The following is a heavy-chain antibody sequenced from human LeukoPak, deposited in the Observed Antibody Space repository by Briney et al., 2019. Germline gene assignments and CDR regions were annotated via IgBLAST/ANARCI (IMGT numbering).Heavy chain of an antibody. CDR2: IRQNGNEK. V-gene: IGHV3-7*01. Sequence: PGGSLRLSCAASGFTFTSYWMSWVRQAPGKGLECVANIRQNGNEKYYVDSVKGRFTILRDNAKNSLSLQMNSLRDEDTAVYYCVRTGWSSEWSWGQGILVTVSS. J-gene: IGHJ5*02. CDR3: VRTGWSSEWS. CDR1: GFTFTSYW. D-gene: IGHD3-3*01.